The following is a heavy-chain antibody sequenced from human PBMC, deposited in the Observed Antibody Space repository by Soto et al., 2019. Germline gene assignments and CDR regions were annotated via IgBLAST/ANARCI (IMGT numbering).Heavy chain of an antibody. V-gene: IGHV3-23*01. CDR1: GFTFSSYA. CDR3: AKGELLSLARDIDY. Sequence: PGGSLRLSCAASGFTFSSYAMSWVRQGPGKGLEWVSAISGSGGSTYYADSVKGRFTISRDNSKNTLYLQMNSLRAEDTAVYYWAKGELLSLARDIDYLGQRNLLTVAS. D-gene: IGHD3-16*02. CDR2: ISGSGGST. J-gene: IGHJ4*02.